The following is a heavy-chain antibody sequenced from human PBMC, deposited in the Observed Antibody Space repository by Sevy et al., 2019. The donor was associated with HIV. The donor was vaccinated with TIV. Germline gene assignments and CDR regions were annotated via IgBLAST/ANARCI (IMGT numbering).Heavy chain of an antibody. CDR2: IYYSGST. D-gene: IGHD1-1*01. CDR1: GGSVSSGSYY. CDR3: AGGYNWNDLEGWFDP. J-gene: IGHJ5*02. V-gene: IGHV4-61*01. Sequence: SETLSLTCTVSGGSVSSGSYYWSWIRQPPGKGLEWIGYIYYSGSTNYNPSLKSRVTISVDTSKNQFSLKLGSVTAADTAVYYCAGGYNWNDLEGWFDPWGQGTLVTVSS.